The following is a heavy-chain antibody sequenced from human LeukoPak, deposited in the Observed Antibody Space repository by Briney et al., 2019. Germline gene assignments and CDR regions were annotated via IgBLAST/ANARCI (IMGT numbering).Heavy chain of an antibody. CDR3: AIDSWELRGY. CDR1: GFTFTTYW. CDR2: IKQDGSEK. Sequence: GRSLRLSCAASGFTFTTYWMSWVRQAPGKGLEWVANIKQDGSEKYYVDSVKGRFTISRDNAKNSQYLQMNSLRAEDTAVYYCAIDSWELRGYWGQGTLVTVSS. J-gene: IGHJ4*02. D-gene: IGHD1-26*01. V-gene: IGHV3-7*01.